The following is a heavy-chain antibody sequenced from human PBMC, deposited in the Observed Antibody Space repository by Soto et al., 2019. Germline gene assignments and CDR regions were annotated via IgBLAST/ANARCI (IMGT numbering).Heavy chain of an antibody. CDR1: GFTFHDFG. V-gene: IGHV3-30*18. D-gene: IGHD3-10*01. J-gene: IGHJ4*02. CDR3: AKEVDITVRGVTPSDS. Sequence: GGSLRLSCAASGFTFHDFGMHWVRQAPGKGLEWVAVISYDGRNKFYADSVKGRFTISRDNSQNTLYLQMNSLRPEDTAVYYCAKEVDITVRGVTPSDSWRQGTLVTVSS. CDR2: ISYDGRNK.